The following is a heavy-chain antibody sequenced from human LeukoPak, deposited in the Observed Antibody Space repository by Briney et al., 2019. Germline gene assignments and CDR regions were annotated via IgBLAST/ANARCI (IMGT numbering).Heavy chain of an antibody. CDR2: IWYDGSNK. D-gene: IGHD3-10*01. J-gene: IGHJ5*02. Sequence: PGRSLRLSCAASGFTFSSYGMHWVRQAPGKGLEWVAVIWYDGSNKYYADSVKGRFTISRDNSKNTLYLQMNSLRAEDTAVYYCAKFKTSSYYYGSGDNWFDPWGQGTLVTVSS. CDR1: GFTFSSYG. CDR3: AKFKTSSYYYGSGDNWFDP. V-gene: IGHV3-33*06.